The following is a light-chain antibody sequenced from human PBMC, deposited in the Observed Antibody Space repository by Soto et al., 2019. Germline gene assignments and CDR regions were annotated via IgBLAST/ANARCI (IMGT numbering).Light chain of an antibody. V-gene: IGKV3-20*01. CDR2: AAS. CDR3: QPYGSSPPWT. CDR1: QSVSSSY. J-gene: IGKJ1*01. Sequence: EIVLTQSPGTLSLSPGERATLSCRASQSVSSSYLAWYQQKPGQAPRLLIYAASSRATGIPDRFSGSGSGTDSTPTISRLEPEDFAVYYCQPYGSSPPWTFGQGTKVEIK.